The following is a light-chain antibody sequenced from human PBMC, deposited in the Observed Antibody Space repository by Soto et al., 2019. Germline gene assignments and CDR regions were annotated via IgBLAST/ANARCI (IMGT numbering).Light chain of an antibody. CDR3: AAGDDSLNGWV. CDR1: SSNIGSNT. V-gene: IGLV1-44*01. J-gene: IGLJ3*02. Sequence: QSVLTQPPSASGTPGQRVTISCSGSSSNIGSNTVNWYQQLPGTAPKLLIYSNNQRPSGVPDRFSGSKSGTAASQDISGLQSEDEANYYCAAGDDSLNGWVFGGGTKLTL. CDR2: SNN.